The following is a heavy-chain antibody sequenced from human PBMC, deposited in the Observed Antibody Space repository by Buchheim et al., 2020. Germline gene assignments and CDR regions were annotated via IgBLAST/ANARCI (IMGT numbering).Heavy chain of an antibody. CDR2: INWNDGCT. V-gene: IGHV3-20*01. J-gene: IGHJ6*02. Sequence: EVQLVESGGGVVRPGGSLRLSCAASGFTFDDYGMSWVRQAPGQGLEWVSGINWNDGCTRYADSVKGRFTIPRDNANNSLYLQMNSLRAEDTALYHCARTAAYNWNYYYGMDVWGQGTT. CDR3: ARTAAYNWNYYYGMDV. D-gene: IGHD1-20*01. CDR1: GFTFDDYG.